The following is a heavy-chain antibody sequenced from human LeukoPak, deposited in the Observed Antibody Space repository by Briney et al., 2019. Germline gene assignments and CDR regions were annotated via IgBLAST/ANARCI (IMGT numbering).Heavy chain of an antibody. Sequence: ASVKVSCKVSGYTLTELSMHWVRQAPGKGLEWMGGFDPEDGETIYAQKFQGRVTMTEHTSTDTAYMELSSLRSEDTAAYYCATDGGVALHYFGDWGQGTLVTVSS. CDR2: FDPEDGET. J-gene: IGHJ4*02. V-gene: IGHV1-24*01. D-gene: IGHD2-8*02. CDR3: ATDGGVALHYFGD. CDR1: GYTLTELS.